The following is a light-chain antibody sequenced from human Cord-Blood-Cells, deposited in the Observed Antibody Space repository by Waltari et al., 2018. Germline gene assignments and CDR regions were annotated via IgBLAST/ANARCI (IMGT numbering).Light chain of an antibody. CDR1: SSNICSNY. CDR3: AAWDDSLSGL. J-gene: IGLJ2*01. Sequence: QSVLTQPPSASGTPGQRVTISCSGSSSNICSNYVYWYQQLPGTAPKLLIYRNNQRPSGVPDRFSGSKSGTSASLAISGLRSEDEADYYCAAWDDSLSGLFGGGTKLTVL. V-gene: IGLV1-47*01. CDR2: RNN.